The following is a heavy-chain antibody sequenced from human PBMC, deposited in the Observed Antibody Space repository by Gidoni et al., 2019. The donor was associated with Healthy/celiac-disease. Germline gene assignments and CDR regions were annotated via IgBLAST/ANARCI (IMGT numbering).Heavy chain of an antibody. V-gene: IGHV3-30*18. J-gene: IGHJ4*02. Sequence: VQLVESGGGVVQPGSSLRLSCAASGFTFSRYGMHGVRQAPGKGLEWVAVISYDGSNKYYADYVKGRFNISRDNSKNTLYLQMNSLRAEDTAVYYCAKDVYSKLRYFEWLLLDYWGQGTLVTVSS. CDR2: ISYDGSNK. CDR1: GFTFSRYG. D-gene: IGHD3-9*01. CDR3: AKDVYSKLRYFEWLLLDY.